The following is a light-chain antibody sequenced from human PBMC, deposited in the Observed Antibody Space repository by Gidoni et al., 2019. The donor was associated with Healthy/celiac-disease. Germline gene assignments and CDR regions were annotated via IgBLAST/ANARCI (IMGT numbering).Light chain of an antibody. CDR1: QSVSSSY. CDR2: GAS. J-gene: IGKJ1*01. Sequence: EMVLTQPQGTLSLSPGERATLSCRASQSVSSSYLAWYKQKPGQAPRLLIYGASSRATGIPDRFSGSGSGTDFTLTISRLEPEDFAVYYCQQYGSSPLWTFGQGTKVEIK. V-gene: IGKV3-20*01. CDR3: QQYGSSPLWT.